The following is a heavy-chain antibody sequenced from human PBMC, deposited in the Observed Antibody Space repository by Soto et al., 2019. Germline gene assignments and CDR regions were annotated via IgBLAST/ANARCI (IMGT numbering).Heavy chain of an antibody. CDR3: ARLHTNIVVVPAATHIEDFFDY. CDR1: GGSISSGGYS. J-gene: IGHJ4*02. D-gene: IGHD2-2*01. V-gene: IGHV4-30-2*01. Sequence: SETLSLTCAVSGGSISSGGYSWSWIRQPPGKGLEWIGYIYHSGSTYYNPSLKSRVTISVDRSKNQFSLKLSSVTAADTAVYYCARLHTNIVVVPAATHIEDFFDYWGQGTLVTVSS. CDR2: IYHSGST.